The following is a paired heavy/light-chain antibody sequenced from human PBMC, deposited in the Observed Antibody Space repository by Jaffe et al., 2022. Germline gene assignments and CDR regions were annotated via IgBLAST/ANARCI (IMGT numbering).Light chain of an antibody. CDR2: GAS. CDR1: QSVSSN. V-gene: IGKV3D-15*03. Sequence: EIVMTQSPATLSVSPGERATLSCRASQSVSSNLAWYQQKPGQAPRLLIYGASIRATGIPARFSGSGSGTEFTLTISILQSEDFAVYYCQQYNNWPPITFGQGTRLEIK. J-gene: IGKJ5*01. CDR3: QQYNNWPPIT.
Heavy chain of an antibody. CDR3: AGGEGRSYYYGSGKVGGNNNWFDP. Sequence: EVQLVESGGGLVQPGGSLRLSCAASGFTFSSYSMNWVRQAPGKGLEWVSYISSSSSTIYYADSVKGRFTISRDNAKNSLYLQMNSLRAEDTAVYYCAGGEGRSYYYGSGKVGGNNNWFDPWGQGTLVTVSS. D-gene: IGHD3-10*01. CDR2: ISSSSSTI. CDR1: GFTFSSYS. J-gene: IGHJ5*02. V-gene: IGHV3-48*01.